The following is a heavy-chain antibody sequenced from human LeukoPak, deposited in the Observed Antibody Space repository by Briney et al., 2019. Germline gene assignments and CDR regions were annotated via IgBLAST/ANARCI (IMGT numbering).Heavy chain of an antibody. V-gene: IGHV4-61*01. CDR2: VRSSGST. D-gene: IGHD2-8*02. Sequence: ETPSLTCTVSGASVSSDSYYWTWIRQPPGEGLEWIGYVRSSGSTNYNPSLKSRVAMLVDTPKNQFTLKLNSVTAADTAVYYCARGVLVGATGHHFAYWGQGTRDTVSS. CDR3: ARGVLVGATGHHFAY. CDR1: GASVSSDSYY. J-gene: IGHJ4*02.